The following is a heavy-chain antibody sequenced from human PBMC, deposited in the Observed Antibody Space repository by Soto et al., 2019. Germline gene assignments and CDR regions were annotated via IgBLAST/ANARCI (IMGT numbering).Heavy chain of an antibody. CDR1: GFTFSSYG. CDR3: ARGQHLVRGTYHWFDP. D-gene: IGHD6-13*01. Sequence: QVQLVESGGGVVQPGRSLRLSCTASGFTFSSYGMHWVRQAPGKGLEWVAVIWYDGNSKYYVDSVKGRFTISRDNSNNTLFLQMNSLRAEDTAVYYCARGQHLVRGTYHWFDPWGQGTLVTVSS. J-gene: IGHJ5*02. CDR2: IWYDGNSK. V-gene: IGHV3-33*01.